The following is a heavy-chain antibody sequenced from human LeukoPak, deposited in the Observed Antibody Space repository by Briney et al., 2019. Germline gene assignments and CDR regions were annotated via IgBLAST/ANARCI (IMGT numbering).Heavy chain of an antibody. V-gene: IGHV1-69*04. CDR2: IIPILGIA. Sequence: GASVKVSCKASGGTFSSYAISWVRQAPGQGLEWMGRIIPILGIANYAQKFQGGVTITADKSTSTAYMELSSLRSEDTAVYYCARDGLGYCSGGSCYYYYYGMDVWGQGTTVTVSS. CDR1: GGTFSSYA. D-gene: IGHD2-15*01. CDR3: ARDGLGYCSGGSCYYYYYGMDV. J-gene: IGHJ6*02.